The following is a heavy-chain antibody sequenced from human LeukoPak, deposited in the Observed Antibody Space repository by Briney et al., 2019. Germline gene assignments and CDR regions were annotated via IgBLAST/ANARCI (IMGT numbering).Heavy chain of an antibody. D-gene: IGHD6-19*01. V-gene: IGHV4-39*01. Sequence: KAWETLSLTCTVSGGSISSSSYYWGWIRQPPGKGLEWIGSIYYTGSTYNNPSLKSRVTIFVDTSKNQFSLKLSSVTAADTAVYYCARQEIESSGWHGAEFDYWGQGTLVSVSS. CDR3: ARQEIESSGWHGAEFDY. CDR2: IYYTGST. CDR1: GGSISSSSYY. J-gene: IGHJ4*02.